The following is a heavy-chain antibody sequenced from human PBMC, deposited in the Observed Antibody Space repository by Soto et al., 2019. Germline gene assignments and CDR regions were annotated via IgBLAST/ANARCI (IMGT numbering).Heavy chain of an antibody. CDR3: ARDRGYSGYDSPRLYYGMDV. CDR1: GFTFSSYG. V-gene: IGHV3-33*01. Sequence: QVQLVESGGGVVQPGRSLRLSCAASGFTFSSYGMHWVRQAPGKGLEWVAVIWYDGSNKWYADSVKGRFTISRDNSKKTLYLQMNSLRAEDTAVYSCARDRGYSGYDSPRLYYGMDVWGQGTTVTVSS. J-gene: IGHJ6*02. D-gene: IGHD5-12*01. CDR2: IWYDGSNK.